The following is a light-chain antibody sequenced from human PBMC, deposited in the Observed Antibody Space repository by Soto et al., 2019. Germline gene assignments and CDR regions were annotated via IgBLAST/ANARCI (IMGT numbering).Light chain of an antibody. J-gene: IGKJ1*01. CDR1: QSVGSNY. Sequence: EIVLTHSPGTLSLSPGDRATLSCRASQSVGSNYLGWYQQKPGQTPRLLIYGTSNRATGIPDRFSGSGSGTEFTLTISRLEPEDFAVYYCQQYSNSPPWTFGQGTKVDIK. CDR3: QQYSNSPPWT. V-gene: IGKV3-20*01. CDR2: GTS.